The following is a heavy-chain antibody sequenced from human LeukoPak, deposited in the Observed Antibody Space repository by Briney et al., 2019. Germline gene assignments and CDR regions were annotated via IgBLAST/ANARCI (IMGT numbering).Heavy chain of an antibody. V-gene: IGHV1-2*02. J-gene: IGHJ3*02. CDR1: GGTFSGYA. Sequence: EASVKVSCKASGGTFSGYAISWVRQAPGQGLEWMGWINPNSGDTNYAQKFQGRLTLTRDTSISTAYMDLSRLRSDDTAVYYCAKVVHGTVAFDIWGQGTMVTVSS. D-gene: IGHD4-17*01. CDR2: INPNSGDT. CDR3: AKVVHGTVAFDI.